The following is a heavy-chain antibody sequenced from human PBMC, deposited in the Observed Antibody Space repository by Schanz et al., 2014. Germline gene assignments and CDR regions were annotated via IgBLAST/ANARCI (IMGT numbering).Heavy chain of an antibody. CDR1: GFTFSSYA. J-gene: IGHJ4*02. D-gene: IGHD2-15*01. V-gene: IGHV3-30*04. CDR2: SSYDVSIK. Sequence: QVQLVESGGGVVQPGRSLRLSCAASGFTFSSYAMRWVRQAPGKGLEWVALSSYDVSIKDYSDSVKGRFTISRDNSKDTLYLQMNSLRDEDTAVYYCARVVAAAPQGCNYWGRGTLVTVSS. CDR3: ARVVAAAPQGCNY.